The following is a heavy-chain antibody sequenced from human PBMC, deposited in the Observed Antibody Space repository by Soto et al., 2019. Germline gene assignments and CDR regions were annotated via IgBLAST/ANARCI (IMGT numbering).Heavy chain of an antibody. J-gene: IGHJ4*02. Sequence: GASVKVSCKASGYTFTGYYMHWVRQAPGRGLEWMGWINPNSGGTNYAQKFQGRVTMTRDTSISTAYMELSRLRSDDTAVYYCASLIGQYYDFWSGPFYWGQGTLVTVSS. CDR2: INPNSGGT. D-gene: IGHD3-3*01. CDR1: GYTFTGYY. CDR3: ASLIGQYYDFWSGPFY. V-gene: IGHV1-2*02.